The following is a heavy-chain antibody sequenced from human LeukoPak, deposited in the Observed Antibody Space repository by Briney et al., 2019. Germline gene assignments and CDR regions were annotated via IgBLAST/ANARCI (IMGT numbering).Heavy chain of an antibody. Sequence: GASVKVSCKASGYTFTGDYMHWVRQAPGQGLEWMGWINPNSGGTNYAQKFQGRVTMTRDTSISTAYMELSRLRSDDTAVYYCARGGYYYGSGSYYNTDAFDIWGQGTMVTVSS. CDR3: ARGGYYYGSGSYYNTDAFDI. V-gene: IGHV1-2*02. J-gene: IGHJ3*02. CDR2: INPNSGGT. CDR1: GYTFTGDY. D-gene: IGHD3-10*01.